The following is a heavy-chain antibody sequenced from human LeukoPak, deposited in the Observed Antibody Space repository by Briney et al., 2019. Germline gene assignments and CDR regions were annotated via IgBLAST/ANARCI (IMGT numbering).Heavy chain of an antibody. Sequence: PGGSLRLPCAASGFTFSSYAMSWVRQPPGKGLEWIGYIYYSGSTNYNPSLKSRVTISVDTSKNQFSLKLSSVTAADTAVYYCARLHSSYAVDYWGQGTLVTVSS. CDR1: GFTFSSYA. J-gene: IGHJ4*02. CDR2: IYYSGST. D-gene: IGHD2-2*01. V-gene: IGHV4-59*08. CDR3: ARLHSSYAVDY.